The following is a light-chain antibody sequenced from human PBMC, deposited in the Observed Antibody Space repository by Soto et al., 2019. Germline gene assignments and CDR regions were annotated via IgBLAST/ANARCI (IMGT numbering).Light chain of an antibody. CDR1: QSVSNTY. J-gene: IGKJ5*01. CDR2: GAS. CDR3: QQYGSSPIT. V-gene: IGKV3-20*01. Sequence: ESVLQKPPRTLQLFPEKRSNLSSRVGQSVSNTYLAWYQQKPGQAPRLLIYGASSRATGIPDRFSGSGSGTDFTLTISRLEPEDFAVYYCQQYGSSPITFGQGTRLEIK.